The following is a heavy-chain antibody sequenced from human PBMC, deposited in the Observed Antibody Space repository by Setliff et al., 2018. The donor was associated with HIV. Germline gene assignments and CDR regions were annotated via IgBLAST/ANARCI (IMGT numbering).Heavy chain of an antibody. CDR2: FHYSGST. J-gene: IGHJ4*02. D-gene: IGHD6-19*01. CDR3: ARRAGTSFFDY. V-gene: IGHV4-38-2*01. CDR1: GYSISSGYY. Sequence: SETLSLTCAVTGYSISSGYYWGWIRQPPGKGLEWIGSFHYSGSTSYNPTLRSRVTISVDTSKNQFSLKLSSVTAADTAVYYCARRAGTSFFDYWGQGTLVTVSS.